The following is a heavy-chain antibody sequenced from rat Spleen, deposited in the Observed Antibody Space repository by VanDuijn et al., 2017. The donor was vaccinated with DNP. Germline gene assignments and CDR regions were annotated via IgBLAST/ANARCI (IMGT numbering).Heavy chain of an antibody. D-gene: IGHD1-1*01. J-gene: IGHJ2*01. V-gene: IGHV3-1*01. CDR2: ISYSGST. CDR1: GSSISSNY. CDR3: ARWVRYFDS. Sequence: EVQLQESGPGLVKPSQSLFLTCSVTGSSISSNYWGWIRIFPGSKMEWMGYISYSGSTRYNPSLKSRISITRDTSENQFFLHLNSVTTEHTATYYCARWVRYFDSWGQGVMVTVSS.